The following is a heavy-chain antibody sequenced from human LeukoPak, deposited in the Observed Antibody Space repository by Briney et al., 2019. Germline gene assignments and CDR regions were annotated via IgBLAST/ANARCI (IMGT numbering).Heavy chain of an antibody. J-gene: IGHJ4*02. CDR3: ARYHCSSTSCQRGYFDY. Sequence: SETLSLTCTVSGGSISSYYWSWIRQPPGKGLEWIGYIYYSGGTNYNPSLKSRVTISVDTSKNQFSLKLSSVTAADTALYYCARYHCSSTSCQRGYFDYWGQGTLVTVSS. V-gene: IGHV4-59*01. D-gene: IGHD2-2*01. CDR1: GGSISSYY. CDR2: IYYSGGT.